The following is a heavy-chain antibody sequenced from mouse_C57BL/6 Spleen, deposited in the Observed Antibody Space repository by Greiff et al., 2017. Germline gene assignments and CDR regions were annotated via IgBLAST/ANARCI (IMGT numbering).Heavy chain of an antibody. CDR3: AREGANYYGSSPYYFDY. D-gene: IGHD1-1*01. CDR1: GYSITSGYY. J-gene: IGHJ2*01. CDR2: ISYDGSN. Sequence: ESGPGLVKPSQSLSLTCSVTGYSITSGYYWNWIRQFPGNKLEWMGYISYDGSNNYNPSLKNRISITRDTSKNQFFLKLNSVTTEDTATYYCAREGANYYGSSPYYFDYWGQGTTLTVSS. V-gene: IGHV3-6*01.